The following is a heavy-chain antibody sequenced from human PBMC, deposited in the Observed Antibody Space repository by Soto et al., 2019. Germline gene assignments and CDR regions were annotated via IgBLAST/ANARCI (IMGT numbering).Heavy chain of an antibody. CDR1: GYSFTDYDYY. J-gene: IGHJ4*02. CDR2: IDPHSGGT. D-gene: IGHD3-10*01. Sequence: ASVKVSCKGSGYSFTDYDYYIHGVRQAPGEGLEWMGWIDPHSGGTNYAQRWRGRVTMTRDTSIPTAYMELRYLKSDDTAVYYSARGSTDSYPGSRIFDFWGRVTLVTVSS. CDR3: ARGSTDSYPGSRIFDF. V-gene: IGHV1-2*02.